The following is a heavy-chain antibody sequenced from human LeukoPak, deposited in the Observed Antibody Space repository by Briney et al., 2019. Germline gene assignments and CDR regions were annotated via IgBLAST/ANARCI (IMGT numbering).Heavy chain of an antibody. D-gene: IGHD6-19*01. CDR2: IYYSGST. CDR1: GGSISSSSYY. V-gene: IGHV4-39*01. CDR3: ASDSSGWYYYFDY. J-gene: IGHJ4*02. Sequence: PSETLSLTCTVSGGSISSSSYYWGWIRQPPGKGLEWIGSIYYSGSTYYNPSLKSRVTISVDTSKNQFFLKLSSVTAADTAVYYCASDSSGWYYYFDYWGQGTLVTVSS.